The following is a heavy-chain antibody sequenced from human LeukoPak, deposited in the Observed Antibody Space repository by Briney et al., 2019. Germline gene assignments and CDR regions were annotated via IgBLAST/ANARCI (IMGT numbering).Heavy chain of an antibody. J-gene: IGHJ4*02. V-gene: IGHV3-20*04. D-gene: IGHD6-6*01. CDR1: GFTFSSYG. CDR3: ARVRYSSSSGGLDY. CDR2: INWNGGST. Sequence: GGSLRLSCAASGFTFSSYGMSWVRQAPGKGLEWVSGINWNGGSTGYADSVKGRFTISRDNAKNSLYLQMNSLRAEDTALYYCARVRYSSSSGGLDYWGQGTLVTVSS.